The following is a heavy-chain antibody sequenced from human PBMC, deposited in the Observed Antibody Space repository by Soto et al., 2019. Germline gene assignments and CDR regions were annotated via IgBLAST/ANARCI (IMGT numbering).Heavy chain of an antibody. CDR1: GGSISNSNW. J-gene: IGHJ4*02. CDR2: IYHSGSA. V-gene: IGHV4-4*02. Sequence: QVQLQESGPGLVKPSGTLSLTCAVSGGSISNSNWWSWVRQPPGKGLEWIGEIYHSGSANYNPSHKRRGTILVDKSKNQFSVKLRSVTAADRGVYYWARVLRGDFDFGGQGTLVTVSS. CDR3: ARVLRGDFDF.